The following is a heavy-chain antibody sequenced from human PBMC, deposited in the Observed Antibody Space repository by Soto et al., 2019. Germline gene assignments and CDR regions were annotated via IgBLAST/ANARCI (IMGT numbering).Heavy chain of an antibody. Sequence: GGSLRLSCAASGFTFSSYGMHWVRQAPGKGLEWVAVIWYDGSNKYYADSVKGRFTTSRANSKNTLYLQMNSLRAEDTAVYYCARDRRVDYDILTGYYIRTYNWFDPWGQGTLVTVSS. J-gene: IGHJ5*02. V-gene: IGHV3-33*01. CDR2: IWYDGSNK. CDR3: ARDRRVDYDILTGYYIRTYNWFDP. D-gene: IGHD3-9*01. CDR1: GFTFSSYG.